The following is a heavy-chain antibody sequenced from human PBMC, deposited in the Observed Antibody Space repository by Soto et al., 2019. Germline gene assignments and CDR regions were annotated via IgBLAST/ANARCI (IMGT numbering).Heavy chain of an antibody. CDR3: ARREPVSVRYYGMDV. J-gene: IGHJ6*02. V-gene: IGHV3-48*02. Sequence: GGSLRLSCAASGFTFSSYSMNWVRQAPGKGLEWVSYISSSSSTIYYADSVKGRFTISRDNAKNSLYLQMNSLRDEDTAVYYCARREPVSVRYYGMDVWGQGTTVTVSS. CDR2: ISSSSSTI. CDR1: GFTFSSYS. D-gene: IGHD3-10*01.